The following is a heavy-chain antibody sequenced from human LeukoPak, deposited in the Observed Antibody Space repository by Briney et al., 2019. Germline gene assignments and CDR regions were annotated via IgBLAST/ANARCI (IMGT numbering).Heavy chain of an antibody. CDR2: ISGTGGTT. CDR1: RFTFSSYA. V-gene: IGHV3-23*01. Sequence: GGSLRLSCAASRFTFSSYAMSWVRQVPGKGLEWVSVISGTGGTTYYSDSVKGRFTISRDNSKNTLYLQMSGLRAEDTAVYYCAKGGVLLSGGMQLLRYFDYWGQGALVTVSS. D-gene: IGHD3-10*01. CDR3: AKGGVLLSGGMQLLRYFDY. J-gene: IGHJ4*02.